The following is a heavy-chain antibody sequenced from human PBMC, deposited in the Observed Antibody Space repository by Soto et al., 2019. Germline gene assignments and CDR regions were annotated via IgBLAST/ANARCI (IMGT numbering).Heavy chain of an antibody. CDR1: SGSISSGDSY. Sequence: QVQLQESGPGLVKSSQTLSLTCTVSSGSISSGDSYWSWIRQAPGKGLEWIGCIYSGGRTYSNPSLKSPVTISLDTSKSQFSLKLSSVTASDTAIYYCARELADDPHFFDIWGQGTMVTVSS. D-gene: IGHD2-15*01. V-gene: IGHV4-30-4*01. CDR2: IYSGGRT. J-gene: IGHJ3*02. CDR3: ARELADDPHFFDI.